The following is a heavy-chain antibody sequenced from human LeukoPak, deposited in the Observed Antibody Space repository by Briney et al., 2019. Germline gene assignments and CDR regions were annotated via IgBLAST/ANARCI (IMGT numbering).Heavy chain of an antibody. CDR2: MNPNSGNT. J-gene: IGHJ4*02. CDR3: ARGPQQWLTTDY. Sequence: ASVKVSCKASGYTFTSYDINWVRQAPGQGLEWMGWMNPNSGNTGYAQKFQGRVTMTRNTSISTAYMELSSLRSEDTAVYYCARGPQQWLTTDYWGQGTLVTVSS. V-gene: IGHV1-8*01. D-gene: IGHD6-19*01. CDR1: GYTFTSYD.